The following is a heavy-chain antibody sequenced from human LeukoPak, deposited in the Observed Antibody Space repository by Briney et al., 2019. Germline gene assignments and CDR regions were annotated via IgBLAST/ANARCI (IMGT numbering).Heavy chain of an antibody. V-gene: IGHV3-15*01. Sequence: GGSLRLSCAASGFTFSNAWMSWVRQAPGKGLEWVGRIKSKTDGGTTDYAAPVKGRFNISRDDSKTTLYLQMNSLKTEDTAVYYCTTDRNWGSEEDWYFDLWGRGTLVTVSS. J-gene: IGHJ2*01. CDR1: GFTFSNAW. CDR2: IKSKTDGGTT. CDR3: TTDRNWGSEEDWYFDL. D-gene: IGHD7-27*01.